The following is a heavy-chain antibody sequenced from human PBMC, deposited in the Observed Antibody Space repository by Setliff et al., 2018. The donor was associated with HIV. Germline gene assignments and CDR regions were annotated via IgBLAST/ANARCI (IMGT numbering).Heavy chain of an antibody. J-gene: IGHJ3*02. V-gene: IGHV6-1*01. CDR2: TYYRSKWYN. Sequence: SQTLSLTCAISGDSVSSNSAAWNWIRQSPSRGLEWLGRTYYRSKWYNDYAGSVKSRITINPDTSKNQFSLQLNSVTPEDTAVYYCARTRGLGYYDSSGNAFDIWGQGTMGTV. D-gene: IGHD3-22*01. CDR3: ARTRGLGYYDSSGNAFDI. CDR1: GDSVSSNSAA.